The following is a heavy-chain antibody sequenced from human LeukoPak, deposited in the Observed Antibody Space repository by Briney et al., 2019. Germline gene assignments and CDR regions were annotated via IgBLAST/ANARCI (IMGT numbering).Heavy chain of an antibody. Sequence: GGSLRLSCVASGFIFRNYWMSWVRQAPGKGLEWVANINHDGGDKNYVDFVKGRFTISRANAKRSLYLQMNSLRAEDTALYYCARDLHYYVAMDVWGQGTTVTVSS. J-gene: IGHJ6*02. V-gene: IGHV3-7*05. CDR2: INHDGGDK. D-gene: IGHD3-10*02. CDR1: GFIFRNYW. CDR3: ARDLHYYVAMDV.